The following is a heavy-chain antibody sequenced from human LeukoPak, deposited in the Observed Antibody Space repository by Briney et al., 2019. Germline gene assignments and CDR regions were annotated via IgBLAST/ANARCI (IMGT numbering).Heavy chain of an antibody. J-gene: IGHJ6*02. D-gene: IGHD2-2*01. CDR1: GFTFSSYW. Sequence: PGGSLRLSCAASGFTFSSYWMSWVRQAPGKGLEWVANIKQDGSEKYYVDSVKGRFTISRDNAKSSLYLQMNSLRAEDTAVYYCARDQLLGYYYYGMDVWGQGTTVTVSS. V-gene: IGHV3-7*01. CDR3: ARDQLLGYYYYGMDV. CDR2: IKQDGSEK.